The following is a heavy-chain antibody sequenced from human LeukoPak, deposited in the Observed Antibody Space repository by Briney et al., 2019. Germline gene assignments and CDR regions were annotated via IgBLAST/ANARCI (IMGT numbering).Heavy chain of an antibody. D-gene: IGHD3-10*01. Sequence: SETLSLTCSVSSGSISSYYWSWIRQPPGKGLEWIGYIYYSGRTNYNPSLKSRVTISVDTSKNQFSLKLSSVTAADTAVYYCARGGYYGSGSYYPYYYYYMDVWGKGTTVTISS. J-gene: IGHJ6*03. CDR3: ARGGYYGSGSYYPYYYYYMDV. CDR2: IYYSGRT. CDR1: SGSISSYY. V-gene: IGHV4-59*01.